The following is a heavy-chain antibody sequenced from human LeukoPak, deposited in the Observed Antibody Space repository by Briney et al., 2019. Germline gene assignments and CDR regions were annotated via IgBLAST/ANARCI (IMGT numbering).Heavy chain of an antibody. CDR3: ARDAWERGGIDY. Sequence: GGSLRLSCAASGFTVSSNYMSWVRQAPGKGLEWVSVIYSGGSTYYADSVKGRFTISRDNSKNTLYLQMNSLRAEDTAVYYCARDAWERGGIDYWGQGILVTVSS. CDR2: IYSGGST. D-gene: IGHD1-26*01. CDR1: GFTVSSNY. V-gene: IGHV3-53*01. J-gene: IGHJ4*02.